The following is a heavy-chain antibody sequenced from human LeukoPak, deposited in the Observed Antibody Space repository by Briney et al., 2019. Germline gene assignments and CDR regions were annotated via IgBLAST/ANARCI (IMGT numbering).Heavy chain of an antibody. V-gene: IGHV4-38-2*01. Sequence: PSETLSLTCAVSGYSISSGYYWGWIRQPPGKGLEWIGSIYHSGSTYYNPSLKSRVTISVDTSKNQYSLKLSSVTAADTAVYYCARRTWEYNWIDPWGQGTLVTVSS. CDR1: GYSISSGYY. CDR2: IYHSGST. CDR3: ARRTWEYNWIDP. D-gene: IGHD1-26*01. J-gene: IGHJ5*02.